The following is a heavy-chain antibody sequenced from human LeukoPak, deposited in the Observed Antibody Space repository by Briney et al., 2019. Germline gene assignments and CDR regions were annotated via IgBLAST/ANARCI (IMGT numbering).Heavy chain of an antibody. V-gene: IGHV3-21*04. CDR2: ISSSSSYI. Sequence: GGSLRLSCAVSGFTVSNNYMNWVRQAPGKGLEWVSSISSSSSYIYYADSVKGRFTISRDNAKNSLYLQMNSLRAEDTAVYCCTTALSYYYDSSGYYSDYWGQGTLVTVSS. J-gene: IGHJ4*02. CDR3: TTALSYYYDSSGYYSDY. D-gene: IGHD3-22*01. CDR1: GFTVSNNY.